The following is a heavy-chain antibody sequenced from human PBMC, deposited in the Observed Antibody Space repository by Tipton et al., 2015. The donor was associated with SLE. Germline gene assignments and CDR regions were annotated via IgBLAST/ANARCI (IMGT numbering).Heavy chain of an antibody. D-gene: IGHD4-17*01. CDR1: GGSISSNGYY. CDR3: ASGRIDYGDSTVDY. V-gene: IGHV4-39*07. CDR2: IYYSGST. J-gene: IGHJ4*02. Sequence: TLSLTCTVSGGSISSNGYYWGWIRQPPGKGLEWIGNIYYSGSTYYNPSLKSRVIMSVDTSKNQFSLRLYSVTAADTAVYYCASGRIDYGDSTVDYWGQGTLVTVSS.